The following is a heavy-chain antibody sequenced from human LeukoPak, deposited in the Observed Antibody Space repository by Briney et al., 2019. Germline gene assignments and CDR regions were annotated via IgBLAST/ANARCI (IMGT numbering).Heavy chain of an antibody. CDR1: GFTFSSYA. V-gene: IGHV3-30*04. D-gene: IGHD2-15*01. Sequence: GGSLRLSCAAPGFTFSSYAMHWVRQAPGKGLEWVAVISYDGSNTYYADSVTGRFTISRDNSKNTLYLQMNSLRAEDTAVYYCARDPCSGGSCYLDYWGQGTLVIVSS. CDR2: ISYDGSNT. CDR3: ARDPCSGGSCYLDY. J-gene: IGHJ4*02.